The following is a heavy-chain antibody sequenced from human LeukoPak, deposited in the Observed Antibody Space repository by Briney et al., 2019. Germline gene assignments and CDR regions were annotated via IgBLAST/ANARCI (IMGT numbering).Heavy chain of an antibody. CDR2: IIPIFGTA. J-gene: IGHJ3*02. CDR3: ARVRDIHDAFDI. Sequence: GASVKVSCKASGGTFSSYAISWVRQAPGQGLEWMGGIIPIFGTANYAQKFQGRVTITTDESTSTAYMELSSLRSEDTAVYYCARVRDIHDAFDIWGQGTMVTVSS. CDR1: GGTFSSYA. V-gene: IGHV1-69*05. D-gene: IGHD5-18*01.